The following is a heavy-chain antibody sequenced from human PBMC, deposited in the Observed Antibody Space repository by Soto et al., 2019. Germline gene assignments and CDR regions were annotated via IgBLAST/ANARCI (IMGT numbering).Heavy chain of an antibody. V-gene: IGHV4-31*03. CDR3: ARGYDSSGYENWFDP. CDR2: IYYSGST. Sequence: SETLSLTCTVSGGSMSSGGYYWSWIRQHPGKGLEWIGYIYYSGSTYYNPSLKSRVTISVDTSKNQFSLKLSSVTAADTAVYYCARGYDSSGYENWFDPWGQGTLVTVSS. D-gene: IGHD3-22*01. J-gene: IGHJ5*02. CDR1: GGSMSSGGYY.